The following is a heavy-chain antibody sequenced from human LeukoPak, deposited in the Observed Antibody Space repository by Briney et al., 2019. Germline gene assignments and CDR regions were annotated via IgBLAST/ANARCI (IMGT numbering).Heavy chain of an antibody. D-gene: IGHD3-10*01. J-gene: IGHJ4*02. CDR3: AKGRYFGEHYFDY. CDR1: GFTFNGYA. Sequence: PGGSLRLSCAASGFTFNGYAMTWVRQAPGKGLEWVSTISGSGSSTYYADSMKGRFTISRDNSNNTLYLQMNSLRAEDTAVYYCAKGRYFGEHYFDYWGQGTLVTVSS. V-gene: IGHV3-23*01. CDR2: ISGSGSST.